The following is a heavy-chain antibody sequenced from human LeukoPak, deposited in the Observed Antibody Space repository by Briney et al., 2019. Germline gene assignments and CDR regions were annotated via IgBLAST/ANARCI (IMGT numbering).Heavy chain of an antibody. CDR1: GGTFSSYA. J-gene: IGHJ5*02. D-gene: IGHD6-19*01. V-gene: IGHV1-69*13. CDR3: ARGPAGSRATLAS. CDR2: IIPIFGTA. Sequence: SVTVSCKASGGTFSSYAISWVRQAPGQVLEWMGGIIPIFGTANYAQKFQGRVTITADESTSTAYMELSSLRSEDTAVYYCARGPAGSRATLASWGQGTLVTVSS.